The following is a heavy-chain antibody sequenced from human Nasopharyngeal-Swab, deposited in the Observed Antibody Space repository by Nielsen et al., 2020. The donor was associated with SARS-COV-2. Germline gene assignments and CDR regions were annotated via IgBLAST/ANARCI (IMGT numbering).Heavy chain of an antibody. D-gene: IGHD6-13*01. CDR2: VYYSGST. Sequence: PGKGLEWIGYVYYSGSTYYNPSLKSRVTISVDTSKNQFSLKLSSVTAADTAVYYCARVAAAGGDVWGQGTTVTVSS. J-gene: IGHJ6*02. V-gene: IGHV4-59*13. CDR3: ARVAAAGGDV.